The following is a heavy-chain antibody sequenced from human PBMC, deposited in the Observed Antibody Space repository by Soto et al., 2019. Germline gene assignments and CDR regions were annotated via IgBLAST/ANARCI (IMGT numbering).Heavy chain of an antibody. CDR1: GGTFSSYA. CDR3: ARDLDYYDSSGYPKSYGMDV. Sequence: GASVKVSCKASGGTFSSYAISWVRQAPGQGLGWMGGIIPIFGTANYAQKFQGRVTITADESTTTAYMELSSLRSEDTAVYYCARDLDYYDSSGYPKSYGMDVWGQGTTVTVSS. CDR2: IIPIFGTA. V-gene: IGHV1-69*13. J-gene: IGHJ6*02. D-gene: IGHD3-22*01.